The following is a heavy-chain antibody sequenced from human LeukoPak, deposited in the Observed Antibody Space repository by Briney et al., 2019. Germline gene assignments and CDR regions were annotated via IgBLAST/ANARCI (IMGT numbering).Heavy chain of an antibody. CDR1: GFTFSSYG. CDR3: AKDRLLWFGEQSPWFDP. V-gene: IGHV3-30*02. D-gene: IGHD3-10*01. J-gene: IGHJ5*02. Sequence: PGGSLRLSCVASGFTFSSYGMHWVRQAPGKGLEWVAFIRYDGSVKSYADSVKGRFTVSRDNSKNTLYLQMNSLRAEDTAVYYCAKDRLLWFGEQSPWFDPWGQGTLVTVSS. CDR2: IRYDGSVK.